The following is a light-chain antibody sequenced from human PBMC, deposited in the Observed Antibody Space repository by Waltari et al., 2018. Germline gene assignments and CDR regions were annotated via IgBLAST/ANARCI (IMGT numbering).Light chain of an antibody. CDR2: DTS. J-gene: IGKJ4*01. CDR1: QSVTNY. Sequence: VLTQSPALLSSSPGERASLSCRASQSVTNYLAWYQQKPGQAPRLLIYDTSNRATGIPARFSGSGFGTDFTLTISSLEPEDFAVYYCQQRRYWPLTFGGGTKVEIK. CDR3: QQRRYWPLT. V-gene: IGKV3-11*01.